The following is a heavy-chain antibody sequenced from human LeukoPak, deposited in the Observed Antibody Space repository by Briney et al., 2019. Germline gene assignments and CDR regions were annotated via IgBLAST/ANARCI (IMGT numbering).Heavy chain of an antibody. D-gene: IGHD3-9*01. V-gene: IGHV4-30-4*01. CDR1: GGSISSGDYY. Sequence: PSETLSLTCTVSGGSISSGDYYWSWIRRPPGKGLEWIGYIYYSGSTYYNPSLKSRVTISVDTSKNQFSLKLSSVTAADTAAYYCARELTAGCAFDYWGQGTLVTVSS. J-gene: IGHJ4*02. CDR3: ARELTAGCAFDY. CDR2: IYYSGST.